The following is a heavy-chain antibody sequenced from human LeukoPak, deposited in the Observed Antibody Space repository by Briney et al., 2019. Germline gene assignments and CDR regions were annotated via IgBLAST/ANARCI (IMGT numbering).Heavy chain of an antibody. J-gene: IGHJ3*02. D-gene: IGHD4-17*01. Sequence: GGSLRLSCATSGFTFTDYPMNWVRQAPGKGLEWVSCISSSGSTIYYADSVEGRFTISRDNAKNSLYLQMNSLRAEDTAVYYCARRKCGYYGCAFDIWGQGTMVTVSS. V-gene: IGHV3-48*04. CDR2: ISSSGSTI. CDR1: GFTFTDYP. CDR3: ARRKCGYYGCAFDI.